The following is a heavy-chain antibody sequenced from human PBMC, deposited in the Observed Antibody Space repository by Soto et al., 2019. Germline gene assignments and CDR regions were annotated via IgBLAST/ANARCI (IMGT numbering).Heavy chain of an antibody. CDR1: GGSINSGDSY. Sequence: QVQLQESGPGLVRPSQTLSLTCTVSGGSINSGDSYWNWIRQHPEKGLEGIGYINYRGSTFYNPSLKSRIIISVDTSKNQFSLKLSSVPAADTAVYYCARDAPGVAPYWGQGTLVTVSS. CDR2: INYRGST. D-gene: IGHD2-15*01. J-gene: IGHJ4*02. CDR3: ARDAPGVAPY. V-gene: IGHV4-31*03.